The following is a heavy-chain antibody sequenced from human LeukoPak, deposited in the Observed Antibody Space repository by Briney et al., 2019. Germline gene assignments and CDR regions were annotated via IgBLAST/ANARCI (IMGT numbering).Heavy chain of an antibody. CDR1: GFTFSSYG. Sequence: GGSLRLSCAASGFTFSSYGMSWVRQAPGKGLEWVSYISSSGSTIYYADSVKGRFTISRDNAKNSLYLQMNSLRAEDTAVYYCARDHICDSSGYYCGSAFDIWGQGTMVTVSS. CDR2: ISSSGSTI. J-gene: IGHJ3*02. CDR3: ARDHICDSSGYYCGSAFDI. D-gene: IGHD3-22*01. V-gene: IGHV3-48*04.